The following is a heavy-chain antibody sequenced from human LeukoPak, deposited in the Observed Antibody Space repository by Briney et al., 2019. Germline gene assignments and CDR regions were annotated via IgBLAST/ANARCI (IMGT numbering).Heavy chain of an antibody. Sequence: SETLSLTCAVYGGSFSGYYWSWIRQPPGKGLEWIGYIYYSGSTDYNPSLKSRVTISVDTSKNQFSLKLSSVTAADTAVYYCASGDFWSGFRDVWGKGTTVTVSS. CDR3: ASGDFWSGFRDV. CDR1: GGSFSGYY. J-gene: IGHJ6*04. D-gene: IGHD3-3*01. CDR2: IYYSGST. V-gene: IGHV4-59*01.